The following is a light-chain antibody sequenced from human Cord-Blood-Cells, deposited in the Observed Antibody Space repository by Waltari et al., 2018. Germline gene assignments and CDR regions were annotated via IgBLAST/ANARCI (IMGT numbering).Light chain of an antibody. CDR1: SSDVGSYNL. V-gene: IGLV2-23*01. CDR3: CSYAGSSNVV. CDR2: EGS. J-gene: IGLJ2*01. Sequence: QSALTQPASVSGSPGQSITISCTGPSSDVGSYNLVSWYQQHPGKAPKLMIYEGSKRPSGVSNRFSGSKSGNTASLTNSGLQAEDEADYYCCSYAGSSNVVFGGGTKLTVL.